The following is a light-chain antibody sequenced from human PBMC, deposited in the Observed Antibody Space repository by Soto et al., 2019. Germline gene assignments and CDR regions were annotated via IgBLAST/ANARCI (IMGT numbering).Light chain of an antibody. CDR2: KPS. V-gene: IGKV1-5*03. Sequence: DLQMTQSPSTLSASVGVRVTITCRASQSISSWLAWYQQQPGKAPKLLIYKPSSLESGVPSRFSGSGSGTEFTITVISLQPDEFATYYGQQYNSLYTCGQGTKLEIK. CDR1: QSISSW. CDR3: QQYNSLYT. J-gene: IGKJ2*01.